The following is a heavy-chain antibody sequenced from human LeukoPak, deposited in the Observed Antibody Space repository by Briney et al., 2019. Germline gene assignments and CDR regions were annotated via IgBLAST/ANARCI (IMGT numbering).Heavy chain of an antibody. CDR3: GRYKVGGVVGPTFDY. J-gene: IGHJ4*02. CDR2: IYYSGST. V-gene: IGHV4-59*01. Sequence: SGTLSLTCTVSGVSLSSFYWTWIRQYPGKGLEWIGYIYYSGSTNYNPSLKSRVTISVETSKNQFSLKLSAVDARDPAGYYGGRYKVGGVVGPTFDYWGQGTLVTVSS. D-gene: IGHD3-16*02. CDR1: GVSLSSFY.